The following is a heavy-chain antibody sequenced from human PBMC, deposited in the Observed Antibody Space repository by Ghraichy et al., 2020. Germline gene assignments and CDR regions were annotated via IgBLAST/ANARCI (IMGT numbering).Heavy chain of an antibody. CDR1: GFTFSNFA. Sequence: GESLNISCAAPGFTFSNFAMSWVRQAPGKGLEWVSGISDSGGSTYYADSVKGRFTISRDNSKNTLYLQMNSLRAEDPAVYYCAKDRAWAGAPGYFDYWGQGTLVTVSS. CDR3: AKDRAWAGAPGYFDY. D-gene: IGHD1-26*01. V-gene: IGHV3-23*01. CDR2: ISDSGGST. J-gene: IGHJ4*02.